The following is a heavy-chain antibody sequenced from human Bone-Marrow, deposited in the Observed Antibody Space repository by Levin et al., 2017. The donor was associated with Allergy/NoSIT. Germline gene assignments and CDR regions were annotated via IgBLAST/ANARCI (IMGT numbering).Heavy chain of an antibody. CDR1: GGSISSSSYY. CDR3: AREAVVVD. Sequence: SETLSLTCTVSGGSISSSSYYWGWIRQPPGKGLEWIGSIYYSGSTYYNPSLKSRVTISVDTSKNQFSLKLSSVTAADTAVYYCAREAVVVDWGQGTLVTVSS. J-gene: IGHJ4*02. V-gene: IGHV4-39*02. D-gene: IGHD2-15*01. CDR2: IYYSGST.